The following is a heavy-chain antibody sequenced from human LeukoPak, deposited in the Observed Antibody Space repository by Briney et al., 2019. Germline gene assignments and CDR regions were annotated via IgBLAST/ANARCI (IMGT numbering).Heavy chain of an antibody. D-gene: IGHD5-18*01. CDR3: AKDRTGYSYGYFLSP. J-gene: IGHJ5*02. CDR2: ITDSVSGGST. Sequence: GGSLRLSCAASGFTFSSYWMSWVRQAPGKGLEWVSTITDSVSGGSTYYADSVKGRFTISRDNSKNTLYLQMSSLRAEDTAVYFCAKDRTGYSYGYFLSPWGQGTLVTVSS. CDR1: GFTFSSYW. V-gene: IGHV3-23*01.